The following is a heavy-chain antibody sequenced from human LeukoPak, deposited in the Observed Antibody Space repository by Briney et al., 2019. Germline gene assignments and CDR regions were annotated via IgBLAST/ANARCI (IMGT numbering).Heavy chain of an antibody. CDR1: GYTFTGYY. D-gene: IGHD6-19*01. V-gene: IGHV1-2*04. CDR2: INPNSGGT. Sequence: GSVKVSCKASGYTFTGYYMHWVRQAPGQGLEWMGWINPNSGGTNYAQKFQGWVTMTRDTSISTAYMELSRLRSDDTAVYYCARMFAGGWLFDYWDQGTLVTVSS. J-gene: IGHJ4*02. CDR3: ARMFAGGWLFDY.